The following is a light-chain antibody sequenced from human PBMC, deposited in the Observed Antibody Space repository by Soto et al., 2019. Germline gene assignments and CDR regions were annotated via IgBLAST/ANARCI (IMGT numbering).Light chain of an antibody. CDR3: QQLNSYPLT. V-gene: IGKV1-9*01. Sequence: DIQLTQSPSFLSASVGGRVTITCRASQAISSHLAWYQQKPGKAPNLLIYGASTLQSEVPSRFRGSGSGTQFTLTISSLQPEDFATYYCQQLNSYPLTFGPGTTVDIK. CDR2: GAS. J-gene: IGKJ3*01. CDR1: QAISSH.